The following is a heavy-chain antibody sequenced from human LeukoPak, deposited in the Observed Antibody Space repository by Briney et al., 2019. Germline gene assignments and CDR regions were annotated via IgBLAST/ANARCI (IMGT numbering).Heavy chain of an antibody. J-gene: IGHJ5*02. CDR3: ARDNSVGDYAWWFDP. CDR2: ISAYNGNT. D-gene: IGHD1-26*01. Sequence: ASVKVSCKASGYTFTSYDINWVRQAPGQGLEWMGWISAYNGNTNYAQKFRGRVTMTRDLSTSTDYMELSSLRSDDTAVYFCARDNSVGDYAWWFDPWGQGTLVTVSS. CDR1: GYTFTSYD. V-gene: IGHV1-18*01.